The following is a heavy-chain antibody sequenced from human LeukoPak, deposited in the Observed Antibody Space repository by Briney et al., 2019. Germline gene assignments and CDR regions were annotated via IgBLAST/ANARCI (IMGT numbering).Heavy chain of an antibody. CDR2: ISGDGGST. CDR1: GFTFDDYA. Sequence: PGGSLGLSCAASGFTFDDYAMHWVRQAPGKGLEWVSLISGDGGSTYYADSVKGRFTISRDNSKNSLYLQMNSLRTEDTALYYCASRETKTDYWGQGTLVTVSS. V-gene: IGHV3-43*02. D-gene: IGHD1-26*01. J-gene: IGHJ4*02. CDR3: ASRETKTDY.